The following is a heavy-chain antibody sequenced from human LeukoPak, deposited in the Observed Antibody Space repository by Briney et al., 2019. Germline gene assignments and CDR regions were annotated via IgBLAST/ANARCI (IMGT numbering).Heavy chain of an antibody. CDR1: GFTFSSYW. CDR3: ARDKGEGLVIIIYYFDY. J-gene: IGHJ4*02. D-gene: IGHD3-9*01. Sequence: GGSLRLSCAASGFTFSSYWMHWVRQAPGKGLVWVSRINSDGSSTSYADSVKGRFTISRDNSKNTLYLQMNSLRAEDTAVYYCARDKGEGLVIIIYYFDYWGQGTLVTVSS. V-gene: IGHV3-74*01. CDR2: INSDGSST.